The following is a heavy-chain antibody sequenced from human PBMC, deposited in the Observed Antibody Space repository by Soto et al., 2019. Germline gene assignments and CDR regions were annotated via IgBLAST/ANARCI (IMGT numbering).Heavy chain of an antibody. V-gene: IGHV4-31*03. J-gene: IGHJ6*02. Sequence: SETLSLTCTVSGGSISSGGYYWNWLRQHPGKGLEWIGYIYYTGSTYYNPSLESRITISVDTSKDQFSLRLYSVTAADTAVYYCARREEATEQQLIEGFYYYGMDVWGQGNTVTV. CDR1: GGSISSGGYY. D-gene: IGHD1-1*01. CDR2: IYYTGST. CDR3: ARREEATEQQLIEGFYYYGMDV.